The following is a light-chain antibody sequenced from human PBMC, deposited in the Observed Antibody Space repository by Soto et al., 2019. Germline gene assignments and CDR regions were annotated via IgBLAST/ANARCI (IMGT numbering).Light chain of an antibody. CDR1: QSVGRN. V-gene: IGKV3-15*01. J-gene: IGKJ2*01. CDR3: QQYNKWPYT. Sequence: EIVMTQSPVALSVSPGESAALSCRASQSVGRNFAWYQQRPGQAPRVLIYGTSTRATGVPARFRGSGSGTDFTLTISSLQSEDFAVYYCQQYNKWPYTFGQGTRLEIK. CDR2: GTS.